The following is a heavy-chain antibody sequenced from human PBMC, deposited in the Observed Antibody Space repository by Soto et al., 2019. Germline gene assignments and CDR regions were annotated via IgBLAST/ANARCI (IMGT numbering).Heavy chain of an antibody. CDR3: GGVSLVRGSIPYGMDV. J-gene: IGHJ6*02. CDR1: GGSISPYY. V-gene: IGHV4-59*01. D-gene: IGHD3-10*01. CDR2: ISYSGGT. Sequence: SETLSLTCTVSGGSISPYYWSWIRQPPGKGLEWIGYISYSGGTSLNPSLKSRVTISVDTSKNQLSLKLNSVTAADTAVYFCGGVSLVRGSIPYGMDVWGRGTTVTVSS.